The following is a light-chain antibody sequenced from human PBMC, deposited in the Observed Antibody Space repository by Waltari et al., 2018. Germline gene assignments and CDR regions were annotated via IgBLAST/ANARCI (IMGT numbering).Light chain of an antibody. CDR2: GAS. CDR3: QQYNNWPPIT. V-gene: IGKV3-15*01. CDR1: QSVSTN. Sequence: EIIMTQSPATLSVSPGERATLSCRASQSVSTNLAWYQHISGQAPRLLIYGASTRATAIPARFSGSGFGTEFTLTISSLQSEDFAIYYCQQYNNWPPITFGQGTRLEIK. J-gene: IGKJ5*01.